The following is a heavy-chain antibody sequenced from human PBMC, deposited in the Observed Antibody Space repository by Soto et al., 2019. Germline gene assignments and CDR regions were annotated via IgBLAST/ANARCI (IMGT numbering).Heavy chain of an antibody. Sequence: EVQLLESGGGLVQPGGSLRLSCAASGFTFSNYAMIWVRQAPGKGLEWVSSITTSGGRTYYADSVKGRFTISRDKSENTLYLQMNSLRAEDTAVYYCAKLVGPTETWGQGTLVTVSS. CDR1: GFTFSNYA. CDR3: AKLVGPTET. CDR2: ITTSGGRT. J-gene: IGHJ5*02. D-gene: IGHD1-26*01. V-gene: IGHV3-23*01.